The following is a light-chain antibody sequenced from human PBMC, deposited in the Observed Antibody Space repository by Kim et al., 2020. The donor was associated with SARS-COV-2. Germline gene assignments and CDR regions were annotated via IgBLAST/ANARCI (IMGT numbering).Light chain of an antibody. CDR2: EDD. Sequence: PVTHPCTRSSGSIDDNYVQWYQQRPGGVPTTVIYEDDQRPSGVSDRFSGSIDNSSNSASLTISGLRTEDEADYYCQSYNRDNVIFGGGTQLTVL. V-gene: IGLV6-57*03. J-gene: IGLJ2*01. CDR1: SGSIDDNY. CDR3: QSYNRDNVI.